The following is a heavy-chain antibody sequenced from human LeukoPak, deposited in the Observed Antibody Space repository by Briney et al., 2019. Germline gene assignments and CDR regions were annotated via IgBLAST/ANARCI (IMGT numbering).Heavy chain of an antibody. CDR1: GGSFSGYY. CDR3: ARIYYGDYLDY. CDR2: INHSGST. J-gene: IGHJ4*02. D-gene: IGHD4-17*01. Sequence: SETLPLTCAVYGGSFSGYYWSWIRQPPGKGLEWIGEINHSGSTNYNPSLKSRVTISVDTSKNQFSLKLSSVTAADTAVYYCARIYYGDYLDYWGQGTLVTVSS. V-gene: IGHV4-34*01.